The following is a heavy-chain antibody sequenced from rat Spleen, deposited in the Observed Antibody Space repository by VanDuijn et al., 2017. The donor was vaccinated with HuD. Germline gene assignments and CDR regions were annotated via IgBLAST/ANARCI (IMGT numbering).Heavy chain of an antibody. D-gene: IGHD1-2*01. CDR1: GFTFSDYA. CDR2: IIYVGSST. V-gene: IGHV5-17*01. J-gene: IGHJ4*01. Sequence: EVQLVESGGGLVQPGRSLKLSCAASGFTFSDYAMAWVRQAPKKGLEWVATIIYVGSSTYYRDSVKGRFTISRDNAKSTLYLQMNSLRSEDTATYYCARLVGIYAVMDAWGQGASVTVSS. CDR3: ARLVGIYAVMDA.